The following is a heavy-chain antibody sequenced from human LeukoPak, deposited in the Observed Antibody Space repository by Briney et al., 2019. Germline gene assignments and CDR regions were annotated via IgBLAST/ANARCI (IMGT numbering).Heavy chain of an antibody. V-gene: IGHV4-59*08. CDR2: IYYSGST. CDR3: ARISRWGPY. CDR1: GGSLSSYY. D-gene: IGHD3-16*01. Sequence: LETLSLTCAVYGGSLSSYYWSWNREPPGKGLEWIGYIYYSGSTNYNPSLKSRVTISVDTSKNQFSLKLSSVAAADTAVYYCARISRWGPYWGQGILVTVSS. J-gene: IGHJ4*02.